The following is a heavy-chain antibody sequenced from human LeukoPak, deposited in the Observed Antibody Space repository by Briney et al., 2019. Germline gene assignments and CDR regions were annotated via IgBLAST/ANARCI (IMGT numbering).Heavy chain of an antibody. Sequence: NPSETLSLTCAVSGVSISSYYWSWIRQPPGKGLEWIGYISYSGSTKYNPSLKGRVTISVDTSKNQFSLKLSSVTAADTAVYYCARQHYYDSSGYSYYYYYYGMDVWGQGTTVTVSS. D-gene: IGHD3-22*01. CDR2: ISYSGST. J-gene: IGHJ6*02. CDR3: ARQHYYDSSGYSYYYYYYGMDV. V-gene: IGHV4-59*08. CDR1: GVSISSYY.